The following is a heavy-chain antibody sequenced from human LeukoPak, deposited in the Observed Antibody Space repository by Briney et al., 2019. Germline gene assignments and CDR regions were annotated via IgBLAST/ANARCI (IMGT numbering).Heavy chain of an antibody. CDR2: IKPDSGAT. D-gene: IGHD5-18*01. CDR1: GYTFTGHY. CDR3: ARPEYRYGYILDY. J-gene: IGHJ4*02. V-gene: IGHV1-2*02. Sequence: GASVKVSCKASGYTFTGHYIHWVRQAPGQGLEWMGWIKPDSGATNYAQKFQGRATMTRDTSISTAHMELNRLTSDDTAVYYCARPEYRYGYILDYWGQGTLVTVSS.